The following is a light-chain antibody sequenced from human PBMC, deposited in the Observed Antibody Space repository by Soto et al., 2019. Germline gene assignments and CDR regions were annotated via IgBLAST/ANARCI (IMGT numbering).Light chain of an antibody. CDR2: DDS. Sequence: DIQMTQSPSTLSASVGDRVTITCRASQSISSWLAWYQQKPGKAPKLLIYDDSSLESGVPSRFSGSGSGTEFTLTISSLQPYDFATYYCQQYNSYSPVTFGPGTKVDIK. CDR3: QQYNSYSPVT. CDR1: QSISSW. V-gene: IGKV1-5*01. J-gene: IGKJ3*01.